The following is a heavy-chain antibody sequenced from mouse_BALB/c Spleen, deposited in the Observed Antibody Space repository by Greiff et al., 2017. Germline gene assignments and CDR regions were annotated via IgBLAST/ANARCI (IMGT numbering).Heavy chain of an antibody. CDR2: IYPGGGYT. Sequence: QVQLKQSGAELVRPGTSVKISCKASGYTFTNYWLGWVKQRPGHGLEWIGDIYPGGGYTNYNEKFKGKATLTADTSSSTAYMQLSSLTSEDSAVYVCARSYVRNAMDYWGQGTSVTVSS. CDR3: ARSYVRNAMDY. V-gene: IGHV1-63*02. D-gene: IGHD1-1*01. J-gene: IGHJ4*01. CDR1: GYTFTNYW.